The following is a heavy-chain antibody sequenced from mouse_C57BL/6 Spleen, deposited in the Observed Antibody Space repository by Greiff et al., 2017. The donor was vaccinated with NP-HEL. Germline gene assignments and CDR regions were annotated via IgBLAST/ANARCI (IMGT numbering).Heavy chain of an antibody. J-gene: IGHJ4*01. CDR1: GYSFTGYF. CDR3: ARRGDYLYYYAMDY. D-gene: IGHD1-1*01. Sequence: VQLKQSGPELVKPGDSVKISCKASGYSFTGYFMNWVMQSHGKSLEWIGRINPYNGDTFYNQKFKGKATLTVDKSSSTAHMELRSLTSEDSAVYYCARRGDYLYYYAMDYWGQGTSVTVSS. CDR2: INPYNGDT. V-gene: IGHV1-20*01.